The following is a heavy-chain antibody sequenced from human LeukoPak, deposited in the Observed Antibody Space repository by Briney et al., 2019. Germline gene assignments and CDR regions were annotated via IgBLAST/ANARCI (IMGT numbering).Heavy chain of an antibody. Sequence: GGSLRLSCAASGFTFSSYAMHWVRQAPGKGLEWVAVMSYDGSNKYYADSVKGRFTISRDNSKNTLYLQMNSLRAEDTAVYYCARASSQLVSWFDPWGQGTLVTVSS. D-gene: IGHD6-13*01. CDR1: GFTFSSYA. CDR3: ARASSQLVSWFDP. V-gene: IGHV3-30*04. CDR2: MSYDGSNK. J-gene: IGHJ5*02.